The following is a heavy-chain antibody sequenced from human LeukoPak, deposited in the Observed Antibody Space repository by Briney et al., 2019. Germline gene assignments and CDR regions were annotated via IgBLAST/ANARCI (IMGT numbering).Heavy chain of an antibody. J-gene: IGHJ4*02. Sequence: NPSETLSLTCTVSGGSVSSGSYYRSWIRQPPGKGLEWIGYIYYSGGSTNYNPSLKSRVTISADTSKNQFSLKLSSVTAADTAVYYCARDGDYWGQGTLVTVSS. CDR1: GGSVSSGSYY. CDR3: ARDGDY. V-gene: IGHV4-61*01. CDR2: IYYSGGST.